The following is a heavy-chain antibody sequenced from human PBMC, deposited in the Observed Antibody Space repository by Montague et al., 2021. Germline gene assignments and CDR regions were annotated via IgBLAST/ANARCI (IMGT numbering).Heavy chain of an antibody. CDR3: TRGEVAVTGIDY. CDR1: GGSLSGYI. Sequence: SETLSLTCAVYGGSLSGYIWNWIRQPPGRDLEWIGQISHTGSTSYNPSLKSRVTMSVDTSENHVSLRLGSVTAADTAVYYCTRGEVAVTGIDYWGQGALVTVSS. D-gene: IGHD6-19*01. V-gene: IGHV4-34*01. CDR2: ISHTGST. J-gene: IGHJ4*02.